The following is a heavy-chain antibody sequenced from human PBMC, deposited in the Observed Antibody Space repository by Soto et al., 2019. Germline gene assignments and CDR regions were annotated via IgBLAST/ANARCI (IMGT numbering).Heavy chain of an antibody. CDR3: ARARNIGSYSPLDY. CDR2: ISTGSNSI. J-gene: IGHJ4*02. D-gene: IGHD2-21*01. V-gene: IGHV3-48*02. Sequence: VGSLRLSCAASGFTFSAYSLNWVRQAPGKGLEWVSYISTGSNSIYYADSVKGRFSTSRDNAKNSLFLQMNSLRDEDMAVYFCARARNIGSYSPLDYRGRGTLVTVSS. CDR1: GFTFSAYS.